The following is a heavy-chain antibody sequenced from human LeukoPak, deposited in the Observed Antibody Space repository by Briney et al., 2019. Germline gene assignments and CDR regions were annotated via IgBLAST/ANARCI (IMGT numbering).Heavy chain of an antibody. CDR3: ARVGGSGTDYYYMDV. D-gene: IGHD2-15*01. Sequence: SETLSLTCTVSGGSISRYYWSWIRQPAGKGLEWIGRIYTSGSTNYNPSLKSRVTISVDKPKNQFSLKLSSVTAADTAVYYCARVGGSGTDYYYMDVWGKGTTVTVSS. V-gene: IGHV4-4*07. J-gene: IGHJ6*03. CDR1: GGSISRYY. CDR2: IYTSGST.